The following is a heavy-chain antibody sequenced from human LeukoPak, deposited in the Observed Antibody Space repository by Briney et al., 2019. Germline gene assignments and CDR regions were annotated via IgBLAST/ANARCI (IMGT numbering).Heavy chain of an antibody. CDR1: GFSFTDAW. CDR2: LKSKAAGGTT. Sequence: SGGSLRLSCAASGFSFTDAWMSWVRQAPGKGLEWVGHLKSKAAGGTTDYAAPVKARFTISGDDSKNTLYLQMNSLRDEDTAVYYCARDHYYDSSGYQGLAFDYWGQGTLVTVSS. CDR3: ARDHYYDSSGYQGLAFDY. D-gene: IGHD3-22*01. V-gene: IGHV3-15*01. J-gene: IGHJ4*02.